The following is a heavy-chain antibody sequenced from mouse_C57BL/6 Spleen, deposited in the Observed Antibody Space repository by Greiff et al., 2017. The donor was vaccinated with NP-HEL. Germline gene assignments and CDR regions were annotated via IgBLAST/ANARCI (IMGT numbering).Heavy chain of an antibody. Sequence: VQLQQPGAELVRPGSSVKLSCKASGYTFTSYWMDWVKQRPGQGLEWIGNIYPSDSETHYNQKFKDKATLTVDKSSSTAYMQLSSLTSEDSAVYYCARGYDYDSFAYWGQGTLVTVSA. V-gene: IGHV1-61*01. CDR3: ARGYDYDSFAY. CDR2: IYPSDSET. CDR1: GYTFTSYW. D-gene: IGHD2-4*01. J-gene: IGHJ3*01.